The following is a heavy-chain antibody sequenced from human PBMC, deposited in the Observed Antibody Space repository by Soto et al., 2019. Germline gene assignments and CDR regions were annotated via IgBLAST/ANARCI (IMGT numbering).Heavy chain of an antibody. CDR2: ISSSGSTI. Sequence: LRLSCATSGFTFSSYEMNWVRQAPGKGLEWVSYISSSGSTIYYADSVKGRFTISRDNAKDSLYLQMDSLRAEDTAVYYCARDQEAGSFFPYYYGMDVWGQGTTVTVSS. CDR1: GFTFSSYE. V-gene: IGHV3-48*03. J-gene: IGHJ6*02. CDR3: ARDQEAGSFFPYYYGMDV. D-gene: IGHD6-13*01.